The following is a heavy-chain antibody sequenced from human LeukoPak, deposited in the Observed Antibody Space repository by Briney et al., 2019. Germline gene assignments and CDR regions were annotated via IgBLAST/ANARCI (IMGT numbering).Heavy chain of an antibody. Sequence: PGGSLRLSCAASGFTFSSYSMNCVRQAPGKGLEWGSSISSSSSYIYYADSVKGRFTISRDNAKNSLYLEMNSLRAEDTAVYYCARDLVSGSYYMDVWGKGTTVTVSS. J-gene: IGHJ6*03. D-gene: IGHD1-26*01. CDR1: GFTFSSYS. CDR2: ISSSSSYI. V-gene: IGHV3-21*01. CDR3: ARDLVSGSYYMDV.